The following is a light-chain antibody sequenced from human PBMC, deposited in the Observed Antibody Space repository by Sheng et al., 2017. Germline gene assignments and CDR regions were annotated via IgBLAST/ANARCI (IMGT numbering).Light chain of an antibody. J-gene: IGKJ3*01. CDR3: QQSYRTPKLT. Sequence: EIVLTQSPATLSVSPGERATLSCRASQSVSSNLAWYQQKPGQAPRLLIYDASNRATGIPARFSGSGSGTDFTLTISRLEPEDFATYYCQQSYRTPKLTFGPGTRVDV. CDR1: QSVSSN. CDR2: DAS. V-gene: IGKV3-11*01.